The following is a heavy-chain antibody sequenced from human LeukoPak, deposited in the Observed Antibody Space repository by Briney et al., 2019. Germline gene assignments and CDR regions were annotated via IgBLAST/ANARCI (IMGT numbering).Heavy chain of an antibody. J-gene: IGHJ5*02. CDR2: ISGSGDST. D-gene: IGHD4-23*01. Sequence: GGSLRLSCAASGFTFRSYAMSWVRQAPGKGLEWVSVISGSGDSTYYADSVKGRFTASRDNAKNTLYLQMNSLRAEDTAVYYCARGDYGGEGHNWFDPWGQGTLVTVSS. CDR3: ARGDYGGEGHNWFDP. V-gene: IGHV3-23*01. CDR1: GFTFRSYA.